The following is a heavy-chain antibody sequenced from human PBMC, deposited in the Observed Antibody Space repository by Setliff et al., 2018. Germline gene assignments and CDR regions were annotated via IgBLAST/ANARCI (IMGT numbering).Heavy chain of an antibody. V-gene: IGHV4-34*01. J-gene: IGHJ4*02. CDR2: INHSGST. CDR3: ARVRGHFDY. CDR1: GGSFSGYY. Sequence: SETLSLTCAVYGGSFSGYYWSWIRQPPGKGLEWIGEINHSGSTNYNPSLKSRVTISVDTSKNRFSLKLNSVTAADTAVYYCARVRGHFDYWGQGTLVTVSS.